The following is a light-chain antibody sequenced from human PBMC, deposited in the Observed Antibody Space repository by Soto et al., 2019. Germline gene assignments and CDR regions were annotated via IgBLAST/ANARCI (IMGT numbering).Light chain of an antibody. Sequence: SYELTQPPSVSVSPGQTASITCSGDKFGDKYACWYQQKPGQSPVLVIYQDRKRPSGIPERFSGANSGNTATLSISGTQAMDEDDYYCQAWDSSTANVVFGGGTKVTVL. V-gene: IGLV3-1*01. CDR2: QDR. CDR1: KFGDKY. CDR3: QAWDSSTANVV. J-gene: IGLJ2*01.